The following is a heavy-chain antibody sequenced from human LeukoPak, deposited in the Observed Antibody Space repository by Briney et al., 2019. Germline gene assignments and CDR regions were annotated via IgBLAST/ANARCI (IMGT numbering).Heavy chain of an antibody. CDR3: ARGFRQQWLELGHYGMDV. CDR1: GYTFTSYG. V-gene: IGHV1-18*01. Sequence: ASVKVSCKASGYTFTSYGISWVRQAPGQGLEWMGWISAYNGNTNYAQKLQGRVTMTTDTSTSTAYMELRSLRSDDTAVYYCARGFRQQWLELGHYGMDVWGQGTTVTVSS. CDR2: ISAYNGNT. D-gene: IGHD6-19*01. J-gene: IGHJ6*02.